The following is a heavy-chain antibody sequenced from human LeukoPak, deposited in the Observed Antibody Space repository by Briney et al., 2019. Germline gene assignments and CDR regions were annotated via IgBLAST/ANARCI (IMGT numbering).Heavy chain of an antibody. V-gene: IGHV4-39*07. D-gene: IGHD6-13*01. CDR1: GGSISSGSYY. Sequence: SETLSLTCTVSGGSISSGSYYWSWIRQPPGKGLEWIGEINHSGSTDYNPSLKSRVTISIDTSKNLFSLKLSSVTAADTAVYYCARVYSRFYYYYMDVWGKGTTVTVSS. CDR2: INHSGST. J-gene: IGHJ6*03. CDR3: ARVYSRFYYYYMDV.